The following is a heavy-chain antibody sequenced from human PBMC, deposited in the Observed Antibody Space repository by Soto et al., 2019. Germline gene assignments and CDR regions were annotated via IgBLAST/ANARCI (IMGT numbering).Heavy chain of an antibody. CDR2: IYYSGST. CDR1: GGSISSYY. Sequence: PSEPLSLTCTVSGGSISSYYWSWIRQPPGKGLEWIGYIYYSGSTNYNPSLKSRVTISVDTSKNQFSLKLSSVTAADTAVYYCARQVYYYGSGSYLGFYYYFYMDVWGKVTTVTVSS. V-gene: IGHV4-59*08. J-gene: IGHJ6*03. CDR3: ARQVYYYGSGSYLGFYYYFYMDV. D-gene: IGHD3-10*01.